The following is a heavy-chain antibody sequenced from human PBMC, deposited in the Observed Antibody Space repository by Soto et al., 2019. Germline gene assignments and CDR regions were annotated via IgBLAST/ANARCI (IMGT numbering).Heavy chain of an antibody. D-gene: IGHD1-1*01. CDR3: ARDLWVEPELYYYGMDV. V-gene: IGHV4-30-4*01. Sequence: PSETLSLTCRVSGGSISSGDYYWSWIRQPPGKGLEWIGYIYYSGSTYHNPSLKSRVTISVDTSKNHFSRRLTSVTAADTAVYYCARDLWVEPELYYYGMDVWGQGTTVTVSS. CDR1: GGSISSGDYY. J-gene: IGHJ6*02. CDR2: IYYSGST.